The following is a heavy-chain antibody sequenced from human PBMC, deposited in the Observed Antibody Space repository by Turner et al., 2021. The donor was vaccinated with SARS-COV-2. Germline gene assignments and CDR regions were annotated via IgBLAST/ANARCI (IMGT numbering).Heavy chain of an antibody. J-gene: IGHJ6*02. V-gene: IGHV3-53*01. CDR1: GFTVSSNY. CDR3: ARDGAWKPEGMDD. D-gene: IGHD1-1*01. Sequence: EVQLVESGGGLIQPGGSLRLSCAASGFTVSSNYMSWVRQAPGKGLEWVSVIYSGGSTYYADSVKGRFTISRDNSKNTLYLQMNSLRAEDTAVYYCARDGAWKPEGMDDWGQGTTVTVSS. CDR2: IYSGGST.